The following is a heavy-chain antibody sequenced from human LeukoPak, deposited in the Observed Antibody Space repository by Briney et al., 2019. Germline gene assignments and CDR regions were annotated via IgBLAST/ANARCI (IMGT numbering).Heavy chain of an antibody. Sequence: GGSLRLSCAASGSGFAFAGAWMHWVRQVPGKGPEWVSLISADGIRTTYADSVKGRFTISRDNSKNTLYLQMNSLRAEDTAVYYCARDGRSGPHFDSWGQGTLVTVSS. CDR2: ISADGIRT. CDR1: GSGFAFAGAW. D-gene: IGHD1-1*01. CDR3: ARDGRSGPHFDS. V-gene: IGHV3-74*01. J-gene: IGHJ4*02.